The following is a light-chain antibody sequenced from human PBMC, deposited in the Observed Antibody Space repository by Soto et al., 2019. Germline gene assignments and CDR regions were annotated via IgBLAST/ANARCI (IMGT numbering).Light chain of an antibody. Sequence: EIVLTQSPATLSLSPGERATLSCRASQSVSSYLAWYEQKPGQAPGLLIYDASNRANGIPARFSGSGSGTDFTLTISSLEPKDFAVYYCQQRSTWPPSFTFGPGTKVDI. CDR3: QQRSTWPPSFT. V-gene: IGKV3-11*01. J-gene: IGKJ3*01. CDR2: DAS. CDR1: QSVSSY.